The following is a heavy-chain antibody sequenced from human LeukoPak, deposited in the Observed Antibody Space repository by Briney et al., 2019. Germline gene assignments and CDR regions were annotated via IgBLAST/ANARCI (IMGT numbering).Heavy chain of an antibody. CDR2: IGTSRDT. CDR1: GFTSSNYD. CDR3: ASSPAYSSSWDAIVN. V-gene: IGHV3-13*01. Sequence: GGPLRLSGPASGFTSSNYDMHGFRQPAEKGLEGVAGIGTSRDTYYSGSVKGRFTISRENARNSLYLQMSGLSAGDTAVYYCASSPAYSSSWDAIVNWGQGTLVTVSS. J-gene: IGHJ4*02. D-gene: IGHD6-13*01.